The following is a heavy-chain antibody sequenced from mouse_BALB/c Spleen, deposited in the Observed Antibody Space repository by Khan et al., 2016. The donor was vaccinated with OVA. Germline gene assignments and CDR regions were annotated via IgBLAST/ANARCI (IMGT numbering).Heavy chain of an antibody. Sequence: EVELVEPGGDLVKPGGSLKLSCAASGFTFRTYGMSWVRQTPDMRLEWVATISSGGHYTYYPDSVKGRFTIFRDNAKNTLYLQMSSLKSEDTAIYYCARLAYYYNSEGLAYWGQGTRVTVSA. V-gene: IGHV5-6*01. CDR3: ARLAYYYNSEGLAY. CDR2: ISSGGHYT. CDR1: GFTFRTYG. D-gene: IGHD1-1*02. J-gene: IGHJ3*01.